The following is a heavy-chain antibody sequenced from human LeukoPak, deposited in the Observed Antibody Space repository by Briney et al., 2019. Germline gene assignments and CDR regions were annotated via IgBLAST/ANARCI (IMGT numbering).Heavy chain of an antibody. D-gene: IGHD3-10*01. V-gene: IGHV4-39*01. CDR1: GGSISSSSYY. CDR2: IYYSGST. J-gene: IGHJ5*02. CDR3: VRQQRADYYGSTGWLDP. Sequence: PSETLSLTCTVSGGSISSSSYYWGWIRQPPGKGLEWIGSIYYSGSTYYNPSLKSRVTISVDTSKNQFSLKLSSVTAADTAVYYCVRQQRADYYGSTGWLDPWGQGTLVTVSS.